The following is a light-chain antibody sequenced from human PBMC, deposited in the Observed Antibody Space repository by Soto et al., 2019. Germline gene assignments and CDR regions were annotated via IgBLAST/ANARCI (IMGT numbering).Light chain of an antibody. J-gene: IGKJ1*01. Sequence: DIKMTQSPTTLSASVGDRITITCRASQSISSWLAWYQQKPGKAPKLLIYDASSLESGVPSRFSGSGSGTEFTLTISSLQPDDFATYYCQKYNSYLWTFGQGTKVDNK. CDR1: QSISSW. V-gene: IGKV1-5*01. CDR2: DAS. CDR3: QKYNSYLWT.